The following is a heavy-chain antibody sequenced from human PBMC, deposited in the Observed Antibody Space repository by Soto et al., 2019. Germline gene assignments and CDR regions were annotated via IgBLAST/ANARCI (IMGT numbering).Heavy chain of an antibody. CDR3: AKDRGIAVSGTYYYYGMDV. Sequence: QVQLVESGGGVVQPGRSLRLSCAASGFTFSSYGMHWVRQAPGKGLEWVAVISYDGSNKYYADSVKGRFTISRDNSKNTLYLQMNSLRAEDTAVYYCAKDRGIAVSGTYYYYGMDVWGQGTTVTVSS. CDR1: GFTFSSYG. V-gene: IGHV3-30*18. J-gene: IGHJ6*02. D-gene: IGHD6-19*01. CDR2: ISYDGSNK.